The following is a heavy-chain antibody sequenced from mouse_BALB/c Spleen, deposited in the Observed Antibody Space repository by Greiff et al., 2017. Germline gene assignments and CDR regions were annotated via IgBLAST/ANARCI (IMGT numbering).Heavy chain of an antibody. V-gene: IGHV5-17*02. CDR3: ARSNWDGFAY. J-gene: IGHJ3*01. Sequence: EGHLVESGGGLVQPGGSRKLSCAASGFTFSSFGMHWVRQAPEKGLEWVAYISSGSSTIYYADTVKGRFTISRDNPKNTLFLQMTSLRSEDTAMYYCARSNWDGFAYWGQGTLVTVSA. CDR2: ISSGSSTI. D-gene: IGHD4-1*01. CDR1: GFTFSSFG.